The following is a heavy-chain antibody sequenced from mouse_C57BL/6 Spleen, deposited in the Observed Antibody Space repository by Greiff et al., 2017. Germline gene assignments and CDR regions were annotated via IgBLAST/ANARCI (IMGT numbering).Heavy chain of an antibody. D-gene: IGHD1-1*01. Sequence: QVQLQQSGAELVKPGASVKISCKASGYAFSSYWMNWVKQRPGKGLEWIGQIYPGDGDTNYNGKFKGKATLTADKSSSTAYMQLSSLTSEDSAVCFCAAPIATGVDAWFAYWGQGTLGTVSA. CDR2: IYPGDGDT. CDR1: GYAFSSYW. J-gene: IGHJ3*01. CDR3: AAPIATGVDAWFAY. V-gene: IGHV1-80*01.